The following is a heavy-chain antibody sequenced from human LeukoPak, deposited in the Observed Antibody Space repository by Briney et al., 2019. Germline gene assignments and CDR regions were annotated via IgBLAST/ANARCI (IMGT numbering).Heavy chain of an antibody. D-gene: IGHD2-15*01. CDR1: GGSFSGYY. J-gene: IGHJ4*02. CDR3: ARGSGLPDY. V-gene: IGHV4-34*01. Sequence: KPSETLSLTCAVYGGSFSGYYWSWIRQPPGKGLEWIGEINHSGSTNYNPSLKSRVTISVDTSKNQFSLKLSSVTAADTAVYYCARGSGLPDYWGQGTLVTVSS. CDR2: INHSGST.